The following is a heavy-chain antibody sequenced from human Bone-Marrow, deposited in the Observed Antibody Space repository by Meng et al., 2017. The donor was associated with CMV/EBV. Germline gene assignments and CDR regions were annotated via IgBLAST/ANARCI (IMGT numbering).Heavy chain of an antibody. D-gene: IGHD3-16*02. V-gene: IGHV3-11*04. J-gene: IGHJ3*02. CDR3: AREGSFHATDAFDI. CDR1: GFTVSSNY. CDR2: ISSSGSTI. Sequence: GGSLRLSCAASGFTVSSNYMSWVRQAPGKGLEWVSYISSSGSTIYYADSVKGRFTISRDNAKNSLYLQMNSLRAEDTAVYYCAREGSFHATDAFDIWGQGTMVTVSS.